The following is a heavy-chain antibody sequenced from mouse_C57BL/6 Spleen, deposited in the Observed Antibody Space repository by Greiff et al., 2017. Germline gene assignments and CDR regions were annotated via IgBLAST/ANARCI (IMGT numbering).Heavy chain of an antibody. CDR2: IYPGSGSA. Sequence: VQLQQSGAELVKPGASVKMSCKASGYTFTSYWITWVKQRPGQGLEWIGDIYPGSGSANYNEKFKSKATLTVDTSSSTAYMQLSSLTSEDSAVYYCARERTALFAYWGQGTLVTVSA. J-gene: IGHJ3*01. D-gene: IGHD3-2*01. CDR3: ARERTALFAY. CDR1: GYTFTSYW. V-gene: IGHV1-55*01.